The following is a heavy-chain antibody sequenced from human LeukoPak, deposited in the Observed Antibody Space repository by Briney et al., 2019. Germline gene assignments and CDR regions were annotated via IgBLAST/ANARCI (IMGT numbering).Heavy chain of an antibody. Sequence: PGGSLRLSCTASTFAFANHEMTWVRQAPGKGLDWVSNIGADGHYTFYADSVKGRFTISRDNSKNTVYLQMNSLRAEDTAVYYCAKDLHWGFDYWGQGTLVTVSS. D-gene: IGHD7-27*01. CDR2: IGADGHYT. CDR1: TFAFANHE. V-gene: IGHV3-23*01. J-gene: IGHJ4*02. CDR3: AKDLHWGFDY.